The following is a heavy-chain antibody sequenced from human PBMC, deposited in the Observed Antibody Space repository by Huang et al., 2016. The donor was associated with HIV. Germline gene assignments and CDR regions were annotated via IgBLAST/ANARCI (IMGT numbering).Heavy chain of an antibody. CDR3: ARTAYSYGFRQGYNWFDP. D-gene: IGHD5-18*01. CDR2: IIPIFGTA. J-gene: IGHJ5*02. Sequence: QVLLVQSGAEVRKPGSSVKVSCTAFGGTFSRYAISWVRQAPGQGLEVMGGIIPIFGTANYTQKCQGRVTITVDESTNTGYMELTRLTSEDTAVYYCARTAYSYGFRQGYNWFDPWGQGTPVTVSS. V-gene: IGHV1-69*13. CDR1: GGTFSRYA.